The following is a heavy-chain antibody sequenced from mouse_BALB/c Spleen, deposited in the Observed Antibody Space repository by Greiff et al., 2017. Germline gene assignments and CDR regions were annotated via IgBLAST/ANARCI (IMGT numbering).Heavy chain of an antibody. Sequence: EVKLVESGGGLVKPGGSLKLSCAASGFTFSSFGMHWVRQAPEKGLEWVAYISSGSSTIYYADTVKGRFTISRDNPKNTLFLQMTSLRSEDTAMYYCARADLFITTARYAMDYWGQGTSVTVSS. CDR1: GFTFSSFG. D-gene: IGHD1-2*01. CDR3: ARADLFITTARYAMDY. CDR2: ISSGSSTI. V-gene: IGHV5-17*02. J-gene: IGHJ4*01.